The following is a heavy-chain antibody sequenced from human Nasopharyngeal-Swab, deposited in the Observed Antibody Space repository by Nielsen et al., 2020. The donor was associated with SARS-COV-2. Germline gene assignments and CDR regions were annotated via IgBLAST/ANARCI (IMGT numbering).Heavy chain of an antibody. CDR2: INHSGST. CDR1: GGSFSGYY. J-gene: IGHJ6*03. V-gene: IGHV4-34*01. D-gene: IGHD2-15*01. Sequence: SETLSLTCAVYGGSFSGYYWSWIRQPPGKGLEWIGEINHSGSTNYNPSLKSRVTISVDTSKNQFSLKLSSVTAADAAVYYCARDHVGYCSGGSCSTGYYYYYYMDVWGKGTTVTVSS. CDR3: ARDHVGYCSGGSCSTGYYYYYYMDV.